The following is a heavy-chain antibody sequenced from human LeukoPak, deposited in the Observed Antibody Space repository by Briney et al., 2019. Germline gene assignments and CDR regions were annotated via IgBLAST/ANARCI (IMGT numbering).Heavy chain of an antibody. CDR3: ARHRGGSSSWYNWFDP. CDR2: IYYSGST. V-gene: IGHV4-59*08. J-gene: IGHJ5*02. D-gene: IGHD6-13*01. Sequence: SETLSLTCTVSGGSISSYYWSWIRQPPGKGLEWIGDIYYSGSTNYNPSLKSRDTISVDTSKNQSSLKLSSVTAADTAVYYCARHRGGSSSWYNWFDPWGQGTLVTVSS. CDR1: GGSISSYY.